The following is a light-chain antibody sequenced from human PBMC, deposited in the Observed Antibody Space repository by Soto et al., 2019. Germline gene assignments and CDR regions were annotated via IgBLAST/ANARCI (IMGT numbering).Light chain of an antibody. CDR1: QSISSNY. CDR3: QQRSNWPPKIT. J-gene: IGKJ5*01. Sequence: EIVLTQSPGTLSLSPGERATLSCWASQSISSNYLAWYQQKPGQPPRLLISGSSIRATGIPKRFSGSGSGTDFTLTISSLEPEDFAVYYCQQRSNWPPKITFGQGTRLEIK. V-gene: IGKV3D-20*02. CDR2: GSS.